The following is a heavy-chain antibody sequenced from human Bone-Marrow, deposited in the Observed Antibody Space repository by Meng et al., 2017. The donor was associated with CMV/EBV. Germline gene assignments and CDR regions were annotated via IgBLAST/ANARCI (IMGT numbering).Heavy chain of an antibody. D-gene: IGHD2-21*01. J-gene: IGHJ5*02. V-gene: IGHV3-23*01. CDR2: ISGSGGNT. Sequence: ETLSLTCTVSGGSVSSGSYYWSWIRQPPGKGLEWVSAISGSGGNTYYADSVKGRFTISRDNSKNTLYLQMSSLRADDTAVYYCATIPSINCFDPWGQGTLVTVSS. CDR1: GGSVSSGSYY. CDR3: ATIPSINCFDP.